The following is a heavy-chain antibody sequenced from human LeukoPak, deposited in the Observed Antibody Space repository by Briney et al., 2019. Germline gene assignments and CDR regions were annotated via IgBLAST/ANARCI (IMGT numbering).Heavy chain of an antibody. V-gene: IGHV3-30*02. CDR3: AKGRGRDGQNLFDY. CDR2: IRSDGSQT. CDR1: GFTFDIYG. J-gene: IGHJ4*02. D-gene: IGHD5-24*01. Sequence: TGGSLRLSCAASGFTFDIYGMHWARQTPGKGLDWVAFIRSDGSQTHYADSVKGRFTISRDNSKNTLYLQMNTLRPEDTAFYYCAKGRGRDGQNLFDYWGQGTLVTVSS.